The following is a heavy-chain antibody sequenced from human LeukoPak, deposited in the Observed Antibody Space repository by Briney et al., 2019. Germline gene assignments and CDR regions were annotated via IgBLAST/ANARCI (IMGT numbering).Heavy chain of an antibody. CDR2: TYYSGST. V-gene: IGHV4-31*11. J-gene: IGHJ3*02. D-gene: IGHD3/OR15-3a*01. Sequence: SETLSLTCAVSGGSISSGSYYWGWIRQHPGKGLEWIGSTYYSGSTYYNPSLKSRLTISIDTSKNQFSLKLSSVTAADTAVYFCASSRNVDQFDIWGQGTMVTVSS. CDR1: GGSISSGSYY. CDR3: ASSRNVDQFDI.